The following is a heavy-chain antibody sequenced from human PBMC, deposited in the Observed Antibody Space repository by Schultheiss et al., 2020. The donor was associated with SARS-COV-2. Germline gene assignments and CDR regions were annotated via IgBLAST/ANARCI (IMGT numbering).Heavy chain of an antibody. CDR1: GFPFKNYG. Sequence: GGSLRLSCAASGFPFKNYGLHWVRQAPGKGLDWVTIISYHGSDKYYADSVKGRFTISRDNSKNTLYLQMNSLRAEDTAVFYCARGYYDFWSGPHWLEWGQGTLVTVSS. CDR3: ARGYYDFWSGPHWLE. D-gene: IGHD3-3*01. V-gene: IGHV3-30*12. CDR2: ISYHGSDK. J-gene: IGHJ4*02.